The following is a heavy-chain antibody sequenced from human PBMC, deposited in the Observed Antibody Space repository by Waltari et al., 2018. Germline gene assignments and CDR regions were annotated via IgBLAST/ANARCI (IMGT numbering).Heavy chain of an antibody. CDR1: GGSLSSSGYY. D-gene: IGHD4-17*01. J-gene: IGHJ4*02. V-gene: IGHV4-39*01. Sequence: QLQLQESGPGLVKPSETLSLTCTVSGGSLSSSGYYCGWIRQPAGKGLEWIGSIDYSGSTYYNPSLQSRVTIPVDTSKIQFSLKLSSVTAADTAVFFCARRRTTVTTDYFDYWGQGTLVTVSS. CDR2: IDYSGST. CDR3: ARRRTTVTTDYFDY.